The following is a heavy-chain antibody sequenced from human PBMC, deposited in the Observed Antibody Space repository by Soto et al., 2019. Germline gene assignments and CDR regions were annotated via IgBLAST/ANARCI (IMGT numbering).Heavy chain of an antibody. CDR1: GFTFSSYG. V-gene: IGHV3-30*18. D-gene: IGHD3-10*01. CDR2: ISYDGSNK. J-gene: IGHJ4*02. CDR3: AKELWFGESTFDQ. Sequence: QVQLVESGGGVVQPGRSLRLSCAASGFTFSSYGMHWVRQAPGKGLEWVAVISYDGSNKYYADSVKGRFTISRDNSKNTLYLQMNSLRAEDTAVYYCAKELWFGESTFDQWGQGTLFTVSS.